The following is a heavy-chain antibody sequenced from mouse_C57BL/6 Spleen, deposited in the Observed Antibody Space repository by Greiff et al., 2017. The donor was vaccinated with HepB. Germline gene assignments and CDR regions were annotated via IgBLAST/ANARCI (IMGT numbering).Heavy chain of an antibody. J-gene: IGHJ2*01. D-gene: IGHD3-2*02. V-gene: IGHV1-64*01. Sequence: VQLQQPGAELVKPGASVKVSCKASGYTFTSYWMHWVKQRPGQGLEWIGMIHPNSGSTNYNEKFKSEATMTVDKSSSTAYMQLSSLTSEDSAVYYCARDSSGYSLDYWGQGTTLTVSS. CDR1: GYTFTSYW. CDR3: ARDSSGYSLDY. CDR2: IHPNSGST.